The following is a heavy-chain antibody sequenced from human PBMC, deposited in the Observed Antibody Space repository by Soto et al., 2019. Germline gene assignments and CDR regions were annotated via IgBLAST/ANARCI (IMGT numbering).Heavy chain of an antibody. Sequence: GGSLRLSCAASGFTFDDYAMHWVRQAPGKGLEWVSGISWNSGSIGYADSVKGRFTISRDNAKNSLYLQMNSLRAEDTALYYCAKDRRFLGPVAGITFDYWGQGTLVTVSS. D-gene: IGHD6-19*01. CDR3: AKDRRFLGPVAGITFDY. J-gene: IGHJ4*02. CDR1: GFTFDDYA. CDR2: ISWNSGSI. V-gene: IGHV3-9*01.